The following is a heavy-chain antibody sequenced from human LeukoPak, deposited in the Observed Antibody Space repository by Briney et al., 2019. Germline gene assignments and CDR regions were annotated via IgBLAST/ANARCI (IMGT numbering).Heavy chain of an antibody. V-gene: IGHV3-7*03. J-gene: IGHJ4*02. CDR1: GFTFRSYW. Sequence: PGGSLRLSCAASGFTFRSYWMSWVRQAPGKGLEWVANIKQDGSEKNYLNSVKGRFTIFRDNAKNSLYLQMNSLRAEDTAVYYCARTFQSFDYWGQGTLVTVSS. CDR2: IKQDGSEK. CDR3: ARTFQSFDY. D-gene: IGHD3-16*01.